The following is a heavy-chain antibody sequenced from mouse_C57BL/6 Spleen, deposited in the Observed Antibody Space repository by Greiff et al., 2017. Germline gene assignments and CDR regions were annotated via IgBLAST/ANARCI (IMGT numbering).Heavy chain of an antibody. CDR2: INPSNGGT. D-gene: IGHD2-4*01. V-gene: IGHV1-53*01. J-gene: IGHJ4*01. CDR1: GYTFTSYW. Sequence: VQLQQPGTELVKPGASVKLSCKASGYTFTSYWMHWVKQRPGQGLEWIGNINPSNGGTNYNEKFKSKATLTVDKSSSTAYMQLSSLTSEDSAVYYCARVGDYDYDVDYAMDYWGQGTSVTVSS. CDR3: ARVGDYDYDVDYAMDY.